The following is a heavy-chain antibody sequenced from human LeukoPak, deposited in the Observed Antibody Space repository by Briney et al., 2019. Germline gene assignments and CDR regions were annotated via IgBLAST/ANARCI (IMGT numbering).Heavy chain of an antibody. Sequence: GGSLRLYCEASRFTFSAYWMSWLRQAPGQGLEWVGNIKQDGREKYYVDSVKGRFTIAKDNAKNSLYLQMNSLRAEETAMYYCARDSAVNDYWGQGTLVTVSS. CDR3: ARDSAVNDY. V-gene: IGHV3-7*01. J-gene: IGHJ4*02. CDR2: IKQDGREK. D-gene: IGHD2-2*01. CDR1: RFTFSAYW.